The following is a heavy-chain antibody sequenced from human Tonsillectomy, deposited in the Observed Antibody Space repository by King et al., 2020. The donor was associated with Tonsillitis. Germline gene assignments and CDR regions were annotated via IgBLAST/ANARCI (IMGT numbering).Heavy chain of an antibody. V-gene: IGHV2-5*02. Sequence: TLKESGPTLVKPTQTLTLTCTFTGFSLSTSGVGVGWIRQPPGKALECLALISWDDDKLYKRRLTITKDTSKNQVVLTMTNIDPVDTATYYCAHSSIAVAVGTGYYFDYWGQGTLVTVSS. CDR3: AHSSIAVAVGTGYYFDY. CDR2: ISWDDDK. D-gene: IGHD6-19*01. CDR1: GFSLSTSGVG. J-gene: IGHJ4*02.